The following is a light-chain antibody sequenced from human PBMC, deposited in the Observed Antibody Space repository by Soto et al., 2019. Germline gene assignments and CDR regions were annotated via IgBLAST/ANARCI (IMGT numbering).Light chain of an antibody. CDR2: DVS. CDR3: CSYAGSYSYV. CDR1: SSDVGGYNY. J-gene: IGLJ1*01. V-gene: IGLV2-11*01. Sequence: QSALTQPRSVSGSPGQSVTISCTGTSSDVGGYNYVSWYQQHPGKAPKLMMYDVSKRPSGVPDRFSGPKSGNTASLTISGLQAEDEPDYYCCSYAGSYSYVFGTGTKVTVL.